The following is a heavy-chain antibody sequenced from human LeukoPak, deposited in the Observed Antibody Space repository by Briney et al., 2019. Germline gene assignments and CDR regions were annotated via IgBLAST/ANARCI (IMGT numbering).Heavy chain of an antibody. CDR2: MNPNSGNT. Sequence: GASVRVSCKASGYTFTSYDINWVRQATGQGLEWMGWMNPNSGNTGYAQKFQGRVTMTRNTSISTAYMELSSLRSEDTAVYYCVRGPRPSIVGAPPFDYWGQGALVTVSS. CDR1: GYTFTSYD. D-gene: IGHD1-26*01. CDR3: VRGPRPSIVGAPPFDY. V-gene: IGHV1-8*01. J-gene: IGHJ4*02.